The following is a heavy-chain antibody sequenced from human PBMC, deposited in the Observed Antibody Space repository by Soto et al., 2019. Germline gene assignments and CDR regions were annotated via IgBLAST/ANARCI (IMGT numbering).Heavy chain of an antibody. V-gene: IGHV4-59*01. Sequence: ETLSLTCTVSGGSISSYYWCWIRQPPGKGLEWIGYIYYSGSTNYNPSLKSRVTISVDTSKNQFSLKLSSVTAAGTAVYYCARENYCSSTSCYTPGGHRDDYGMDVWGQGTTVTVSS. D-gene: IGHD2-2*02. CDR3: ARENYCSSTSCYTPGGHRDDYGMDV. CDR1: GGSISSYY. J-gene: IGHJ6*02. CDR2: IYYSGST.